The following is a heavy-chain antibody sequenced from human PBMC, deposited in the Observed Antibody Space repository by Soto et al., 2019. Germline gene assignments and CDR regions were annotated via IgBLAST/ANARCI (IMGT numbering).Heavy chain of an antibody. CDR1: GGTFSSYA. J-gene: IGHJ6*02. CDR3: ARDEYGDYYYYYGMDV. V-gene: IGHV1-69*12. Sequence: QVQLVQSGAEVKKPGSSVKVSCKASGGTFSSYAISWVRQAPGQGLEWMGGIIPIFGTANYAQKFQGRVTITADESTSTAYMMLSSLRSENTAVYYCARDEYGDYYYYYGMDVWGQGTTVTVSS. CDR2: IIPIFGTA. D-gene: IGHD4-17*01.